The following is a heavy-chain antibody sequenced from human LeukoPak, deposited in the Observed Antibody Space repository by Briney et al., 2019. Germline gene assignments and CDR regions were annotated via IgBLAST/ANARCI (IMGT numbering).Heavy chain of an antibody. CDR3: ARESYDSSGYYYGGGFDY. Sequence: GGSLRLSCAASGFTFSSYWIHWVRQAPGKGLVWVSRIYSGATYYADSVKGRFTISGDNAKNTLYLQMNSLRAEDTAVYYCARESYDSSGYYYGGGFDYWGQGTLVTVSS. CDR2: IYSGAT. V-gene: IGHV3-74*01. D-gene: IGHD3-22*01. CDR1: GFTFSSYW. J-gene: IGHJ4*02.